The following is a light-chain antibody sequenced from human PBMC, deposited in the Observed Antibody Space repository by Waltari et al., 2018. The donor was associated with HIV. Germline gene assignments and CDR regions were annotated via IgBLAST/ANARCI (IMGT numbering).Light chain of an antibody. CDR3: QVWDSSSDHYV. V-gene: IGLV3-21*02. J-gene: IGLJ1*01. Sequence: SYVLPQPPSVSVAPGQTARITCGGNTIGSTSVHWYQQKPGQAPVLVVYDDSDRPSGIPERFSGSNSGNTATLTISRVEAGDEADYYCQVWDSSSDHYVFGTGTKVTVL. CDR1: TIGSTS. CDR2: DDS.